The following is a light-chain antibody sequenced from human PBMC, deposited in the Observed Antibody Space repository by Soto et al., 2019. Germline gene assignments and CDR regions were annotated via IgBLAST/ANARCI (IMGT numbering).Light chain of an antibody. V-gene: IGKV3-20*01. CDR3: QKYVSAPHT. CDR2: GAS. J-gene: IGKJ2*01. CDR1: QSVSSSY. Sequence: EIVLTQSPGTLSLSPGERATLSCRASQSVSSSYLAWYQQKPGQAPRLLIYGASSRATGSPDRFSGSGSGTDFTLTISSLEPEDFAGYYCQKYVSAPHTFGRGTKVEIK.